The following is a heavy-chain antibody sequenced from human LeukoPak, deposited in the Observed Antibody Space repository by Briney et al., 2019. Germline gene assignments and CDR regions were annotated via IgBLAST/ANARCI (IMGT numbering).Heavy chain of an antibody. V-gene: IGHV4-59*08. Sequence: SETLSLTCTVSGASISGYYWNWIRQPPGKGLEWIGYTYYTGSTNYNPSLESRVTISVDTSKNQFSLTLSSVTAADTAVYYCAIRSGRNYYGVDAWGQGTTVTVSS. CDR1: GASISGYY. CDR2: TYYTGST. D-gene: IGHD1-26*01. J-gene: IGHJ6*02. CDR3: AIRSGRNYYGVDA.